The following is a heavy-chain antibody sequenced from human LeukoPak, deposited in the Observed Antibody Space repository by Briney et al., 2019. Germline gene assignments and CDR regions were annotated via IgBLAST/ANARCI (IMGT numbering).Heavy chain of an antibody. CDR1: GYTFTSYY. CDR3: ARDLSYYGSGTGNWFDP. D-gene: IGHD3-10*01. J-gene: IGHJ5*02. CDR2: MNPNSGNT. Sequence: ASVKVSCKASGYTFTSYYINWVRQATGQGPEWMGWMNPNSGNTDYAQRFQGRVTMTRNTSISTAYMELSSLRSEDTAVYYCARDLSYYGSGTGNWFDPWGQGTLVTVSS. V-gene: IGHV1-8*01.